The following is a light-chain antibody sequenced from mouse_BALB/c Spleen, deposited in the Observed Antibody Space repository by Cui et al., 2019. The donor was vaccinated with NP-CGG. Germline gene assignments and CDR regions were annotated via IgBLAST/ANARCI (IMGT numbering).Light chain of an antibody. J-gene: IGLJ1*01. CDR2: GTN. Sequence: QAVVPHESALPTSPGETVTLTCRSSTGAVTTSNYANWVQEKPDHLFTGLIGGTNNRAPGVPARFSGSLIGDKAALTITGAQTEDEAIYFCALWYSNHWVFGGGTKLTVL. CDR1: TGAVTTSNY. V-gene: IGLV1*01. CDR3: ALWYSNHWV.